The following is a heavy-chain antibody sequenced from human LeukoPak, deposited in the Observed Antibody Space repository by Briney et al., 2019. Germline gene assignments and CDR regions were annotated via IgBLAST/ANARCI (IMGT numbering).Heavy chain of an antibody. CDR1: GFTFSSYG. CDR3: AKDRWRSYYFDY. D-gene: IGHD4-23*01. CDR2: ISYGGSNK. V-gene: IGHV3-30*18. J-gene: IGHJ4*02. Sequence: SGGSLRLSCAASGFTFSSYGMHWVRQAPGKGLEWVAVISYGGSNKYYADSVKGRFTISRDNSKNTLYLQMNSLRAEDTAVYYCAKDRWRSYYFDYWGQGTLVTVSS.